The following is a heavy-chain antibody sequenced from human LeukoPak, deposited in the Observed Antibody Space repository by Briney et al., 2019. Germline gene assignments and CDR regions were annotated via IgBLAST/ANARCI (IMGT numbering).Heavy chain of an antibody. D-gene: IGHD6-19*01. CDR1: GDSISSYY. CDR2: IYYSGST. CDR3: ARAVAGYFDY. Sequence: SETLSLTCTVSGDSISSYYWSWIRQPPGKGLEWIGYIYYSGSTNYNPSLKSRVTISVDTSKNQFSLKLSSVTAADTAVYYCARAVAGYFDYWGQGTLVTVSS. V-gene: IGHV4-59*01. J-gene: IGHJ4*02.